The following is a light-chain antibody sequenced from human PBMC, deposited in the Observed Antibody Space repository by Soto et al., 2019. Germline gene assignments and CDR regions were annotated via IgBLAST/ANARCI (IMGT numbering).Light chain of an antibody. CDR3: QTWGTDVV. CDR1: SGHSSYA. J-gene: IGLJ2*01. Sequence: QPVLTQSPSASASLGASVKLTCTLSSGHSSYAIAWHQQQPEKGPRYLMKLNSDGSHSKGDRIPDRFSGSSSGAERYLTISSLQSEDEADYYCQTWGTDVVFGGGTKLTVL. CDR2: LNSDGSH. V-gene: IGLV4-69*01.